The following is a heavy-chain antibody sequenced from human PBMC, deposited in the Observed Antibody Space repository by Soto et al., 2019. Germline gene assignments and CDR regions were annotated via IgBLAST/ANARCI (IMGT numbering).Heavy chain of an antibody. V-gene: IGHV4-39*01. CDR3: ARLHCNSPNCVPLDP. J-gene: IGHJ5*02. Sequence: QLQLQESGPGLVKPSETLSLTCTVSGGSISDDTYYWGWIRQPPGKGLEWIGSISYSGTSSYNPSLKSRVTXSXXXSXXQLSLRLRSVIAADTAVYYCARLHCNSPNCVPLDPWGQGTLVIVSS. CDR2: ISYSGTS. D-gene: IGHD2-2*01. CDR1: GGSISDDTYY.